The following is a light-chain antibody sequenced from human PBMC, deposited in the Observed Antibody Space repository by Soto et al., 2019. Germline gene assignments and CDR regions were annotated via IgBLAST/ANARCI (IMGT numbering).Light chain of an antibody. V-gene: IGLV1-40*01. CDR2: GNS. J-gene: IGLJ1*01. CDR1: SSNIGAGYD. Sequence: QSVLTQPHSVSGATGQRVTISCTRRSSNIGAGYDVHWYQQLTGTATKLLIYGNSNRPSGVPDRFSGSKSGTSASLAITGLQAEDEADYYCQSYDSSLSGYVFGTWTKRTFL. CDR3: QSYDSSLSGYV.